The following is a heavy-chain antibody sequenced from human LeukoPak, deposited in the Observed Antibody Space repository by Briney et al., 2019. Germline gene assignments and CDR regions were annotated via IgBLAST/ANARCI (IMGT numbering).Heavy chain of an antibody. J-gene: IGHJ5*02. CDR2: MSYIGDS. CDR3: ARMSTANYDTWSGYYTASWFDP. Sequence: PSETLSLTCTVSGGSISSVDYYWSWIRQPPGKGLEFLGYMSYIGDSSYSPSLRSRLTISADTSKKQVSLRLTSVTAADTAVYYCARMSTANYDTWSGYYTASWFDPWGPGTLVIVSS. D-gene: IGHD3-3*01. CDR1: GGSISSVDYY. V-gene: IGHV4-30-4*08.